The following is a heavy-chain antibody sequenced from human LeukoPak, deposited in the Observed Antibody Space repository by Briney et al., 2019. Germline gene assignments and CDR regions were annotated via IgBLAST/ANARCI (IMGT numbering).Heavy chain of an antibody. CDR2: IYTSGST. J-gene: IGHJ6*03. D-gene: IGHD3-10*01. Sequence: SEPLSLTCTVSGGSISSYYWSWIRQPAGKGLEWIGRIYTSGSTKHTSSLKSRVTISVDKSKNQFSLKLSSVTAADTAVYYCARDAITMVRGDGHYYYMDVWGKGTTVTVSS. V-gene: IGHV4-4*07. CDR3: ARDAITMVRGDGHYYYMDV. CDR1: GGSISSYY.